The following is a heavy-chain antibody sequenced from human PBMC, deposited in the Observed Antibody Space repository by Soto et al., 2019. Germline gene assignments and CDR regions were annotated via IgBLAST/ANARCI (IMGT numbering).Heavy chain of an antibody. V-gene: IGHV2-5*02. CDR1: GFSLTTSGVG. CDR3: AHRVLRTVFASVTTTAIYFDF. D-gene: IGHD3-3*01. CDR2: IYWDDDK. J-gene: IGHJ4*02. Sequence: QITLNESGPTVVRPTEALTLTCRFSGFSLTTSGVGVGWIRQSPGKAPEWLALIYWDDDKRSSASLKSSLTINQHTSNNQVVLTVSDLDPTDTATYYCAHRVLRTVFASVTTTAIYFDFWGQGNPGGVSS.